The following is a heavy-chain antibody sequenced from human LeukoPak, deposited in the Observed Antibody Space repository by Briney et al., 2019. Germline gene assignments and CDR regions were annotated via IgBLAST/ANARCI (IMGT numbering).Heavy chain of an antibody. V-gene: IGHV4-38-2*02. CDR3: ASIKWELLRADYYYYMDV. Sequence: SETLSLTCTVSGYSISSGYYWGWIRQPPGKGLEWIGSIYYSGSTYYNPSLKSRVTISVDTSKNQFSLKLSSVTAADTAVYYCASIKWELLRADYYYYMDVWGKGTTVTVSS. CDR1: GYSISSGYY. J-gene: IGHJ6*03. D-gene: IGHD1-26*01. CDR2: IYYSGST.